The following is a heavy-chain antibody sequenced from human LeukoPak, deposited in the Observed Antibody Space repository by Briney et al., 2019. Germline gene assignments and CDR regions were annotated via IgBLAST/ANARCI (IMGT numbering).Heavy chain of an antibody. CDR2: IYYSGST. D-gene: IGHD5-18*01. J-gene: IGHJ6*04. Sequence: SQTLSLTCTVSGGPISSGDYYWSWIRQPPGKGLEWIGYIYYSGSTYYNPSLKSRVTISVDTSKNQFPLKLSSVTAADTAVYYCARDGVVGYSSYGMDVWGKGTTVTVSS. CDR1: GGPISSGDYY. V-gene: IGHV4-30-4*01. CDR3: ARDGVVGYSSYGMDV.